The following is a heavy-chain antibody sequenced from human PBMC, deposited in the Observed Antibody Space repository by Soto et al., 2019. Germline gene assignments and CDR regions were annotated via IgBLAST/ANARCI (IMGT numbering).Heavy chain of an antibody. V-gene: IGHV1-69*13. CDR1: GGRIGSYA. CDR2: IIPIFSTP. CDR3: ARPIQYYFDTSAQSAWFDP. Sequence: GTSVAVSCKTSGGRIGSYALSWVRQDTGQGLEWMGGIIPIFSTPNYAQKFQGRVTITADESTSTAYMELSSLRSEDTAVYYCARPIQYYFDTSAQSAWFDPWGQGTLVTVSS. J-gene: IGHJ5*02. D-gene: IGHD3-22*01.